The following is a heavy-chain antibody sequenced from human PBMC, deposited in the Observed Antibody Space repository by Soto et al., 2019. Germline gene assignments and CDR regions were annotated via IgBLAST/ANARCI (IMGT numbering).Heavy chain of an antibody. CDR1: GGSISSGDYY. D-gene: IGHD2-15*01. V-gene: IGHV4-30-4*01. CDR2: IYYSGST. J-gene: IGHJ6*02. Sequence: PSETLSLTXTVSGGSISSGDYYWSWIRQPPGKGLEWIGYIYYSGSTYYNPSLKSRVTISVDTSKNQFSLKLSSVTAADTAVYYCARDHSKAQHYYYGMDVWGQGTTVTVSS. CDR3: ARDHSKAQHYYYGMDV.